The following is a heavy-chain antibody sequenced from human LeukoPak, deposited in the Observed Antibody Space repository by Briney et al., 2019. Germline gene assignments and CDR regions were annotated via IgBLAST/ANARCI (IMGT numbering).Heavy chain of an antibody. V-gene: IGHV3-48*01. Sequence: GGSLRLSCAASGFTFSSYSMNWVRQAPGKGLEWVSYISSSSSTIYYADSVKGRFTISTDNAKNSLYLQMNSLRAEDTAVYYCASLTPIVVVPAAHYYYMDVWGKGTTVTVSS. CDR2: ISSSSSTI. D-gene: IGHD2-2*01. J-gene: IGHJ6*03. CDR1: GFTFSSYS. CDR3: ASLTPIVVVPAAHYYYMDV.